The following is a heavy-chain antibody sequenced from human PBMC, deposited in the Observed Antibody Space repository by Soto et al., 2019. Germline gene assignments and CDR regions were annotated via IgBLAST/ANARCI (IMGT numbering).Heavy chain of an antibody. D-gene: IGHD6-19*01. V-gene: IGHV5-51*01. J-gene: IGHJ4*02. CDR2: IYPGDSDT. CDR3: ARTQWLVQDIPDY. CDR1: RYSFTSYW. Sequence: GESLKISCKGSRYSFTSYWIGWVRQMPRKGLEWMGIIYPGDSDTRYSPSFQGQVTISADKSISTAYLQWSSLKASDTAMYYCARTQWLVQDIPDYWGQGTLVTVSS.